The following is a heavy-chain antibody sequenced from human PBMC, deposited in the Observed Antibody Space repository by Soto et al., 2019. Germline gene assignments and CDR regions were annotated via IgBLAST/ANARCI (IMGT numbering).Heavy chain of an antibody. J-gene: IGHJ1*01. CDR1: GYTFTGYY. Sequence: GASVKVSCKASGYTFTGYYMHWVRQAPGQGLEWLGWINPNSRGTNYAQKFQGWVTMTRDTSISTAYMELSRLTSDDTAIYYCARQRYSSGWNYFQHWGQGTLVTVSS. CDR3: ARQRYSSGWNYFQH. CDR2: INPNSRGT. V-gene: IGHV1-2*04. D-gene: IGHD6-19*01.